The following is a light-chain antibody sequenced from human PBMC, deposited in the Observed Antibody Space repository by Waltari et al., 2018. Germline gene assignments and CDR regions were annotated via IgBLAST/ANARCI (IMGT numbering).Light chain of an antibody. J-gene: IGKJ3*01. V-gene: IGKV3-11*01. CDR3: QQRSKSFT. CDR1: QSISSY. Sequence: EIVLKQSPATLSLSPGDRATLPCRASQSISSYLAWYQQTPGQAPRLLIYDASTRATGIPARFSGSGSVTDFTLTISSLEPEDFAIYYCQQRSKSFTFGPGTKVDIK. CDR2: DAS.